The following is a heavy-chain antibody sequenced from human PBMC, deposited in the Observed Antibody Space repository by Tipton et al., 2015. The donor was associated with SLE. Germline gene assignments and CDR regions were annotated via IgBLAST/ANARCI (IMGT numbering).Heavy chain of an antibody. CDR2: IYFSGTT. V-gene: IGHV4-39*01. CDR3: ARGGFYRSPKYSMDV. CDR1: GGSISSGTYY. J-gene: IGHJ6*02. D-gene: IGHD2/OR15-2a*01. Sequence: TLSLTCTVSGGSISSGTYYWGWIRQPPGKGLEWIGSIYFSGTTYYNPSLKSRVTISVDTSKNQFSLKLSSVTASDTAVYYCARGGFYRSPKYSMDVWGQGTTGTVSS.